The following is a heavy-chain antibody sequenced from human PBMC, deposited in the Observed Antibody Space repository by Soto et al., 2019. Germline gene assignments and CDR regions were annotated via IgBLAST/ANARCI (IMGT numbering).Heavy chain of an antibody. V-gene: IGHV1-69*19. CDR2: ISPMFGAA. J-gene: IGHJ4*02. D-gene: IGHD3-10*01. CDR1: GGTFNTYA. CDR3: AREVQVHTPAFVY. Sequence: QVQLVQSGAEMKKPGSSVKVSCQSSGGTFNTYAMNWVRQAPGQGPEWMGDISPMFGAANYAPKFQGRVTITADESTGTSYMQLXXXXXXDTALYFCAREVQVHTPAFVYWGQGTLVTVSS.